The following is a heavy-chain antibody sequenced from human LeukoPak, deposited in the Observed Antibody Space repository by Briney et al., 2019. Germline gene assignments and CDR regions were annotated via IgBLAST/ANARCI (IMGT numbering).Heavy chain of an antibody. CDR2: INHSGST. CDR3: ARVRPRSCITY. V-gene: IGHV4-34*01. Sequence: SETLSLTCAVYGGSFSGYYWSWIRQPPGKGLEWIGEINHSGSTNCNPSLKSRVTISVDTSKNQFSLKLSSVTAADTAVYYCARVRPRSCITYWGQGTLVTVSS. J-gene: IGHJ4*02. CDR1: GGSFSGYY. D-gene: IGHD2-15*01.